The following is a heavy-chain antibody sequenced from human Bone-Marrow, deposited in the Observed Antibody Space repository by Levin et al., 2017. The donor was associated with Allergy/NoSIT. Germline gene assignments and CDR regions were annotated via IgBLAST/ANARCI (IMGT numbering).Heavy chain of an antibody. CDR1: GYTFTGYY. CDR2: INPNSGGT. J-gene: IGHJ6*03. CDR3: ARARRIAAAGTYDYYMDV. V-gene: IGHV1-2*06. D-gene: IGHD6-13*01. Sequence: GESLKISCKASGYTFTGYYMHWVRQAPGQGLEWMGRINPNSGGTNYAQKFQGRVTMTRDTSISTAYMELSRLRSDDTAVYYCARARRIAAAGTYDYYMDVWGKGTTVTVSS.